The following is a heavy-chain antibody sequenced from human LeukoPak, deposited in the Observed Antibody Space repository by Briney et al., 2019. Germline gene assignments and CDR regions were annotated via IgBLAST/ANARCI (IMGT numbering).Heavy chain of an antibody. Sequence: GGSLRLSCAASGFTFDDYGMSWVRQAPGKGLEWVSGINWNGGSTGYADSVKGRFTISRDNAKNSLYLQMNSLRAEDTALYYCARVRYGSGSYYNYSYYYMDVWGQGTTVTVSS. CDR3: ARVRYGSGSYYNYSYYYMDV. V-gene: IGHV3-20*04. CDR2: INWNGGST. J-gene: IGHJ6*03. D-gene: IGHD3-10*01. CDR1: GFTFDDYG.